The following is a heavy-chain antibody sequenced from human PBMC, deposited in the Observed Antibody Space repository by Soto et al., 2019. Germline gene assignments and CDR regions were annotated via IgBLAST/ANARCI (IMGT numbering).Heavy chain of an antibody. CDR1: GFTFSSYG. J-gene: IGHJ6*04. V-gene: IGHV3-33*01. CDR2: IWYDGSNK. D-gene: IGHD3-3*01. CDR3: TSDRVRYYYGMDV. Sequence: GGSLRLSCAASGFTFSSYGMHWVRQAPGKGLEWVAVIWYDGSNKYYADSVKGRFTISRDNSKNTLYLQMNSLRAEDTAVCYWTSDRVRYYYGMDVWGKGTTVTVSS.